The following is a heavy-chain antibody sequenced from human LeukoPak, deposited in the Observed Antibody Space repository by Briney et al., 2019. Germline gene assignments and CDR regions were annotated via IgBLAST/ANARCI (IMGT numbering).Heavy chain of an antibody. D-gene: IGHD4-23*01. J-gene: IGHJ5*02. V-gene: IGHV1-69*13. CDR2: IIPIFGTA. Sequence: SVKVSCKASGYIFNDYYFYWVRQAPGQGLEWMGGIIPIFGTANYAQKFQGRVTITADESTSTAYMELSSLRSEDTAVYYCARVTVVSGFDPWGQGTLVTVSS. CDR1: GYIFNDYY. CDR3: ARVTVVSGFDP.